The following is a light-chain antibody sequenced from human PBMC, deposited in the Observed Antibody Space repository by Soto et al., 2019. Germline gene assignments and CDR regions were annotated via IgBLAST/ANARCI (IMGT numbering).Light chain of an antibody. Sequence: QSALTQPASVSESPGQSITISCIGTSNDVGAYDHVSWYQQHPGKAPKLIIYEAIKRPSGVSVRFSASKSGNTASLTISGLQAEDAADYYCCSYACTGSFLVFGGGTKLTVL. V-gene: IGLV2-23*02. CDR2: EAI. CDR3: CSYACTGSFLV. J-gene: IGLJ3*02. CDR1: SNDVGAYDH.